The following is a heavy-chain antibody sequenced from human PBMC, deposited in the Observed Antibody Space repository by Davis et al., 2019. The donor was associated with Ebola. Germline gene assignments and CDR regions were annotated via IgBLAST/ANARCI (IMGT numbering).Heavy chain of an antibody. D-gene: IGHD6-13*01. Sequence: PSETLSLTCAVYGGSFSGYYWSWIRQPPGKGLEWIGEINHSGSTNYNPSLKSRVTISVDTSKNQFTLKLSSVTAADTDVYYCARARKAAGRGNFDYWGQGTLVTVYS. V-gene: IGHV4-34*01. CDR2: INHSGST. CDR3: ARARKAAGRGNFDY. CDR1: GGSFSGYY. J-gene: IGHJ4*02.